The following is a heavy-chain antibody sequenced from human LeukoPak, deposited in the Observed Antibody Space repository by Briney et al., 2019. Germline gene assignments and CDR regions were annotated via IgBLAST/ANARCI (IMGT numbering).Heavy chain of an antibody. J-gene: IGHJ4*02. CDR1: GFTFSSYG. Sequence: GGSLRLSCAAPGFTFSSYGMHWVRQAPGKGLEWVAVISYDGSNKYYADSVKGRFTISRDNAKNSLYLQMNSLRAEDTAVYYCASLLLAYYPFDYWGQGTLVTVSS. CDR3: ASLLLAYYPFDY. CDR2: ISYDGSNK. V-gene: IGHV3-30*03. D-gene: IGHD1-26*01.